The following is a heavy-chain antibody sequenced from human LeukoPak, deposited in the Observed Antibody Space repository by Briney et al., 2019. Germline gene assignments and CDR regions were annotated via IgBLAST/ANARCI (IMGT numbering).Heavy chain of an antibody. J-gene: IGHJ1*01. CDR3: AKVYRYYDSSCQH. CDR1: GXTFDDYA. Sequence: GGSLRLSCAASGXTFDDYAMHWVRQAPGKGLEWVSLISGDGRSTYFADSVKGRFTISRDNSKNSLSLQMNSLRTEDTALYYCAKVYRYYDSSCQHWGQGTLVTISS. V-gene: IGHV3-43*02. D-gene: IGHD3-22*01. CDR2: ISGDGRST.